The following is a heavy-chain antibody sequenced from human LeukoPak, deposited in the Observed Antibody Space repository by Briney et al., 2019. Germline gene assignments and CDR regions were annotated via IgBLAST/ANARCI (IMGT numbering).Heavy chain of an antibody. CDR1: GYTFTSSD. V-gene: IGHV1-8*01. Sequence: ASAKVSCKASGYTFTSSDIYWVRQATGQGLEWMGWMNPNSGNTDYAQKFQGRVTMTRNTSISTVYMELSSLRSEDTAVYYCARLGDILTGFAFDIWGQGTMVTVSS. CDR2: MNPNSGNT. J-gene: IGHJ3*02. D-gene: IGHD3-9*01. CDR3: ARLGDILTGFAFDI.